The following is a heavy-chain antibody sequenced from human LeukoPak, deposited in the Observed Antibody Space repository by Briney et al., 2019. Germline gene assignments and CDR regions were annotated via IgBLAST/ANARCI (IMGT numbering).Heavy chain of an antibody. CDR1: GYTFTGYY. Sequence: ASVKVSCKASGYTFTGYYMHWVRQAPGQGLEWMGWINPNSGGTNYAQKFQGRVTMTRDTSISTAYMELSRLRSDDTAVYYCARVAAHIVVVPAASGAFDIWGQGTMVTVSS. CDR2: INPNSGGT. D-gene: IGHD2-2*01. CDR3: ARVAAHIVVVPAASGAFDI. V-gene: IGHV1-2*02. J-gene: IGHJ3*02.